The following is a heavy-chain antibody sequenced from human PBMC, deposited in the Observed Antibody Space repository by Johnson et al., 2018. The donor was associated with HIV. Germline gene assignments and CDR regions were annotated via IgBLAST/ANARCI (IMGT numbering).Heavy chain of an antibody. J-gene: IGHJ3*02. CDR3: TTDVPAAAPWDDAFDI. V-gene: IGHV3-15*01. CDR2: IQSKTAGGTT. Sequence: VQLVESGGGLVKPAGSLRLSCAASGFTFSNAWMNWVRQAPGKGLEWLGRIQSKTAGGTTDYAAPVKGRFTISRDDSKNTLYLQMNSLKTEDTAVYYCTTDVPAAAPWDDAFDIWGPGTMVTVSS. D-gene: IGHD2-2*01. CDR1: GFTFSNAW.